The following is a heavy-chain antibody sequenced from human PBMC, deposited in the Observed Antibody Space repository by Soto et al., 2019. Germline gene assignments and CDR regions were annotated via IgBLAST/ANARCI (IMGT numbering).Heavy chain of an antibody. CDR3: ARLFSRDGYNYDYYYGSDV. V-gene: IGHV1-69*13. Sequence: ASVKVSCKASGGTFSSYAISWVRQAPGQGLEWMGGIIPIFGTANYAQKFQGRVTITADESTSTAYMELSSLRSEDTAVYYCARLFSRDGYNYDYYYGSDVWGQGTTVTVS. J-gene: IGHJ6*02. D-gene: IGHD5-12*01. CDR2: IIPIFGTA. CDR1: GGTFSSYA.